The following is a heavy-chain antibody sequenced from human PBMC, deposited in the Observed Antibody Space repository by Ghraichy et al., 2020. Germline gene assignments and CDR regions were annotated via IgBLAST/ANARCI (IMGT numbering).Heavy chain of an antibody. CDR2: ISSSSSYI. CDR3: ARGLGSPGYFDY. V-gene: IGHV3-21*01. D-gene: IGHD3-10*01. Sequence: GGSLRLSCAASGFTFSSYGINWVRQAPGKGLEWVSSISSSSSYIYYADSVKGRFTISRDNAKNSLYLQMNSLRAEDTAVYYCARGLGSPGYFDYWGQGTLVTVSS. J-gene: IGHJ4*02. CDR1: GFTFSSYG.